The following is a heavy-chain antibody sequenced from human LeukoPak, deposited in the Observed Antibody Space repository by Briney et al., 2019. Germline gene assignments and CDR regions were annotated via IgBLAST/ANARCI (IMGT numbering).Heavy chain of an antibody. Sequence: SEALSLTCTVSGGSISTYYWSWLRQPPGKGLEWIGYVYYSGSTNYNPSLKSRVTISADTSKNQFSLRLTSVTAADTAVYYCARGLNNRKSGRRFDVFEIWGQGTMVTVSS. CDR2: VYYSGST. CDR3: ARGLNNRKSGRRFDVFEI. CDR1: GGSISTYY. D-gene: IGHD1-14*01. V-gene: IGHV4-59*01. J-gene: IGHJ3*02.